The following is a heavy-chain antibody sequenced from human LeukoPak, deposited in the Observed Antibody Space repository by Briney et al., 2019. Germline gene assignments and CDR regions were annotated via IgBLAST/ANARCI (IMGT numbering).Heavy chain of an antibody. Sequence: PGGSLRLSCAASGFTFSSYGMHWVRQAPGKGLEWVAFIRSDGSNKYYADSVKGRFTISRDNSKNTLYLQMNSLRAEDTAIYYCANVPTYYYDSSGYYLKYWGQGTLVTVSS. CDR2: IRSDGSNK. J-gene: IGHJ4*02. CDR3: ANVPTYYYDSSGYYLKY. CDR1: GFTFSSYG. D-gene: IGHD3-22*01. V-gene: IGHV3-30*02.